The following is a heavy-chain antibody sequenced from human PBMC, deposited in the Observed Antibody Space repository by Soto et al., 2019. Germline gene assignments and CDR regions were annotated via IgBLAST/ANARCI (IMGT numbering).Heavy chain of an antibody. D-gene: IGHD1-26*01. CDR3: ASHWAWGPPPDY. CDR2: TSYRSKWYN. Sequence: SQTLSLTCDISGDSVSSNSAAWNWIRQSPSRGLEWLGRTSYRSKWYNDYAVSVKSRITINPDTSKNQFSLQLNSVTPEDTALYYCASHWAWGPPPDYWGQGALVTVSS. V-gene: IGHV6-1*01. CDR1: GDSVSSNSAA. J-gene: IGHJ4*02.